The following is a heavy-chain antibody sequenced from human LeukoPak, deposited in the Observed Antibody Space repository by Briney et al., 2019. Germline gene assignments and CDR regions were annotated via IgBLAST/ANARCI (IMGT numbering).Heavy chain of an antibody. CDR2: ITPSDGA. CDR1: GYTFTAYA. J-gene: IGHJ4*02. CDR3: ARDRYGDGFAHFDY. D-gene: IGHD5-24*01. Sequence: ASVTVSCKSSGYTFTAYAVHWVRQAPGQGLEWMGWITPSDGANYAQKFQGRVTMTRDTSMSTAYMDLNRLTSDDTAVYFCARDRYGDGFAHFDYWGQGTLVTVSS. V-gene: IGHV1-2*02.